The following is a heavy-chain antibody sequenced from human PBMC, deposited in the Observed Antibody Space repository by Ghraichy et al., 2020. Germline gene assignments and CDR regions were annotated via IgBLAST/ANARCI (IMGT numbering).Heavy chain of an antibody. CDR2: IYSGGST. CDR3: ARLRGFGELLYGYYFDY. J-gene: IGHJ4*02. CDR1: GFTVSSNY. V-gene: IGHV3-53*04. Sequence: GESLNISCAASGFTVSSNYMSWVRQAPGKGLEWVSVIYSGGSTYYADSVKGRFTISRHNSKNTLYLQMNSLRAEDTAVYYCARLRGFGELLYGYYFDYWGQGTLVTVSS. D-gene: IGHD3-10*01.